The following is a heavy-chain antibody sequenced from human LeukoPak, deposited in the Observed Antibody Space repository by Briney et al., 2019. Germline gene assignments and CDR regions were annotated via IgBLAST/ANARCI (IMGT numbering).Heavy chain of an antibody. CDR3: ARSHSYPYGLDV. Sequence: ASVKVSCKASGYTFTNYDINWVRHAPGQGLEWMGWVNPNSGYTNYAQRFQGRVTMTRDTSVSTACMELNYLGSDDTAVYFCARSHSYPYGLDVWGQGTTITVSS. CDR1: GYTFTNYD. J-gene: IGHJ6*02. D-gene: IGHD2-2*02. V-gene: IGHV1-8*01. CDR2: VNPNSGYT.